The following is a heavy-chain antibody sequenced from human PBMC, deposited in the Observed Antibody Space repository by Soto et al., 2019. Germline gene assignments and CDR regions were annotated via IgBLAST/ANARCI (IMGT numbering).Heavy chain of an antibody. CDR3: ARDTLELLYYFDY. D-gene: IGHD1-7*01. V-gene: IGHV3-74*01. CDR1: GFTFSNYW. J-gene: IGHJ4*02. Sequence: GGSLRLSCAASGFTFSNYWMHWVRQAPGKGLVWVSRINSDGSSASYADSVKGRFTISRDNAKNTLYPQMNSLRAEDTAVYYCARDTLELLYYFDYWGQGTLVTVSS. CDR2: INSDGSSA.